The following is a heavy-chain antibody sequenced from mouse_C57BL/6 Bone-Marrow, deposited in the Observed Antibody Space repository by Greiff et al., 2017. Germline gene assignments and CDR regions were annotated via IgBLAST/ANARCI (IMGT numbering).Heavy chain of an antibody. V-gene: IGHV1-81*01. CDR3: ARDYYGSSYGYFDY. CDR1: GYTFTSYG. J-gene: IGHJ2*01. Sequence: VQRVESGAELARPGASVKLSCKASGYTFTSYGISWVKQRTGQGLEWIGEIYPRSGNTYYNEKFKGKATLTADKSSSTAYMELRSLTSEDSAVYFCARDYYGSSYGYFDYWGQGTTLTVSS. D-gene: IGHD1-1*01. CDR2: IYPRSGNT.